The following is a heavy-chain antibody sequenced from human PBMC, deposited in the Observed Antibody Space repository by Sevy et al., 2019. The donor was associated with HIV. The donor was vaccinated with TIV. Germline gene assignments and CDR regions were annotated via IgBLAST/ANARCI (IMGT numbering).Heavy chain of an antibody. CDR1: GYTFTDYY. CDR3: AREAVGASSTHFDY. J-gene: IGHJ4*02. CDR2: FNPDSGYT. D-gene: IGHD1-26*01. Sequence: ASVKVSCKAFGYTFTDYYIHWVRQAPGQGPEWMGWFNPDSGYTNYAQKFLGRVTMTRDTSISTAYMDLSRLGSDDTAVNYCAREAVGASSTHFDYWGQGTLVTVSS. V-gene: IGHV1-2*02.